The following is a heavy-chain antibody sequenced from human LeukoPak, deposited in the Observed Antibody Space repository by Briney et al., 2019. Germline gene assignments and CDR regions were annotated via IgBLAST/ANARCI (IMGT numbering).Heavy chain of an antibody. CDR3: ARVWSSGWPDPKANFDY. Sequence: GGSLRLSCAASGFTFSSYSMNWVRQAPGKGLEWVSYISSSSSTIYYADSVKGRFTISRDNAKNSLYLQMNSLRAEDTAVYYCARVWSSGWPDPKANFDYWGHGTLVTVFS. D-gene: IGHD6-19*01. J-gene: IGHJ4*01. CDR1: GFTFSSYS. CDR2: ISSSSSTI. V-gene: IGHV3-48*01.